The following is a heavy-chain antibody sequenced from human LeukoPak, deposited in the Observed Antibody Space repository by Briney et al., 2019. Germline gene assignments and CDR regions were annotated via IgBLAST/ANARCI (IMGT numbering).Heavy chain of an antibody. D-gene: IGHD2-15*01. J-gene: IGHJ6*02. Sequence: HAGGSLRLSCAASGFTFSSYGMHWVRQAPGKGLEWVAVISYDGSNKYYADSVKGRFTISRDNSKNTLYLQMNSLRAEDTAVYYCAKDITRVVAATRRYYYYGMDVWGQGTTVTVSS. CDR2: ISYDGSNK. V-gene: IGHV3-30*18. CDR3: AKDITRVVAATRRYYYYGMDV. CDR1: GFTFSSYG.